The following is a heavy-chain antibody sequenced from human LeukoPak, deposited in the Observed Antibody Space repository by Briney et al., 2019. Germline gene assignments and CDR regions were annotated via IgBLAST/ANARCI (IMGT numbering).Heavy chain of an antibody. CDR1: GGSISSSSYY. J-gene: IGHJ4*02. V-gene: IGHV4-39*07. CDR3: ARDSGSYQSNFDY. D-gene: IGHD1-26*01. Sequence: KPSETLSLTCTVSGGSISSSSYYWGWIRQPPGKGLEWIGSIYYSGSTYYNPSLKSRVTISVDTSKNQFSLKLSSVTAADTAVYYCARDSGSYQSNFDYWGQGTLVTVSS. CDR2: IYYSGST.